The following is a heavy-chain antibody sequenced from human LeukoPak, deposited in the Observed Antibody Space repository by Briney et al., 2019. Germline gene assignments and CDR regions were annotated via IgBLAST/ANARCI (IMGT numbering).Heavy chain of an antibody. CDR3: AKREEMTTRGTYYGYYFDY. Sequence: GGSLRLSCAASGFTFSAYHINWVRQAPGKGLEWISYISTTGTTIHYADSVKGRFAISRDNAKNTLYVQMNSLRAEDTAVYYCAKREEMTTRGTYYGYYFDYWGQGTLVTVSS. CDR1: GFTFSAYH. D-gene: IGHD5-24*01. J-gene: IGHJ4*02. CDR2: ISTTGTTI. V-gene: IGHV3-48*01.